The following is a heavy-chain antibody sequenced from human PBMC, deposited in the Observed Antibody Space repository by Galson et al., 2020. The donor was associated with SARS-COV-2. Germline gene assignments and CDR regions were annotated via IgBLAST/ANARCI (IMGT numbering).Heavy chain of an antibody. CDR1: GFSLRTSGVG. Sequence: SGPTLANPTQTLTLTYNFSGFSLRTSGVGVGWVRQAPAKALEWLALIEWDNDKHYSPSLKRRLTITNDTSKNQVVRTITNMDPVDTSTYFCGLHDYGGEFDHGDQGTLVIVSS. J-gene: IGHJ4*02. CDR3: GLHDYGGEFDH. D-gene: IGHD4-17*01. V-gene: IGHV2-5*02. CDR2: IEWDNDK.